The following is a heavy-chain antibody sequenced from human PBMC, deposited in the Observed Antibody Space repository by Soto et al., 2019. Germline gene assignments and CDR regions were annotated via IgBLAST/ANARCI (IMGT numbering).Heavy chain of an antibody. V-gene: IGHV3-15*07. Sequence: EVQLVESGGGLVKPGGSLRLSCAASGFTFSNAWMNCVRQAPGKGLEWVGRIKSKTDGGTTDYAAPVKGRFTISRDDSKNTLYLQMNSLKTEDTAVYYCTTKAIVGALADGYWGQGTLVTVSS. CDR2: IKSKTDGGTT. J-gene: IGHJ4*02. D-gene: IGHD1-26*01. CDR3: TTKAIVGALADGY. CDR1: GFTFSNAW.